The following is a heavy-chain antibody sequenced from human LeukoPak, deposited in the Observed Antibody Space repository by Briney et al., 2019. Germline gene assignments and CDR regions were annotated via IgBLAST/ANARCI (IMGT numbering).Heavy chain of an antibody. V-gene: IGHV3-7*01. J-gene: IGHJ4*02. Sequence: GGSLRLSCAASGFAFSNFWMSWVRQAPGKGLEWLANIRGDGGLKFYVDSVKGRFTISRDNAKNSLYLQLSGLRVEDSAVYYCATSHDSAANDWGQGTLVTVYS. D-gene: IGHD3-22*01. CDR3: ATSHDSAAND. CDR1: GFAFSNFW. CDR2: IRGDGGLK.